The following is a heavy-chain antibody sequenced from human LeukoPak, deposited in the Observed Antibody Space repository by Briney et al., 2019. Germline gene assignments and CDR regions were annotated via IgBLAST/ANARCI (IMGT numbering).Heavy chain of an antibody. CDR1: GFTFSSFW. Sequence: GGSLRLSCAASGFTFSSFWMHWVRHAPGQGPVWVSGIKTDGSDTRYADSVKGRFTIPRDNAKSTLYLQMNSLRAEDTAMYYCARDFKDVSPWGPGTLVTVSS. CDR2: IKTDGSDT. CDR3: ARDFKDVSP. V-gene: IGHV3-74*01. J-gene: IGHJ5*02.